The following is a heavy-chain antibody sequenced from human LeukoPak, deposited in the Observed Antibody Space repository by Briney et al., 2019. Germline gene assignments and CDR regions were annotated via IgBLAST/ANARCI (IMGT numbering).Heavy chain of an antibody. J-gene: IGHJ4*02. Sequence: ASVNVSCKASGGTFSSYAISWVRQAPGQGLEWMGGIIPIFGTANYAQKFQGRVTITADESTSTAYMELSSLRSEDTAVYYCARSLQWDYFDYWGQGTLVTVSS. CDR1: GGTFSSYA. CDR2: IIPIFGTA. CDR3: ARSLQWDYFDY. D-gene: IGHD1-26*01. V-gene: IGHV1-69*13.